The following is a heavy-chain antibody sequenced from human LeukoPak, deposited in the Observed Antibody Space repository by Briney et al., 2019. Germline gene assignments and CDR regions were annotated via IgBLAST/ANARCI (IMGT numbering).Heavy chain of an antibody. CDR3: ARVVGGVGLDY. CDR2: TYYTGST. V-gene: IGHV4-59*01. CDR1: GGTISGYN. D-gene: IGHD3-16*01. J-gene: IGHJ4*02. Sequence: SETLSLTCTVSGGTISGYNWTWMPQPPGEAFEYIGCTYYTGSTNYNPSLNSRVTISVDTSRNQFALKLSSVTAADTAVYYCARVVGGVGLDYWGQGTLVTVSS.